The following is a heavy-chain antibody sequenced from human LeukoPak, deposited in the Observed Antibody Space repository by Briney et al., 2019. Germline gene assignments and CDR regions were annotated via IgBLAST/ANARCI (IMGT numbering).Heavy chain of an antibody. CDR3: ARGRYFDWLFDY. J-gene: IGHJ4*02. D-gene: IGHD3-9*01. Sequence: PGGSLRLSCAGSGFFFSGYWMTWVRQATGKGLEWVANINQDGGKKYYADSVKGRFTISRDDAKNSLYLQMNSLRVEDTAIYYCARGRYFDWLFDYWGQGTLVTVSS. CDR2: INQDGGKK. CDR1: GFFFSGYW. V-gene: IGHV3-7*03.